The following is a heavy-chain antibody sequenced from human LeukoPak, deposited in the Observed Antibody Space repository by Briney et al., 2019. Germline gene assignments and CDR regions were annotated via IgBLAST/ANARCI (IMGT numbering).Heavy chain of an antibody. J-gene: IGHJ4*02. V-gene: IGHV3-20*04. CDR2: IYWNGISS. CDR3: ARADGGLNS. CDR1: GCTFHDYG. D-gene: IGHD4-23*01. Sequence: GGSLRLSCAASGCTFHDYGMTWVRQSPGKGLEWVATIYWNGISSGHADSVKGRFTISRDNAKSSLYLQMNSLRVEDTAFYYCARADGGLNSWGQGTLVTVSS.